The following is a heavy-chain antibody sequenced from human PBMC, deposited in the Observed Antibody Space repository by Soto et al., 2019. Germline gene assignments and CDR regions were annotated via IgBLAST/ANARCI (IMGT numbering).Heavy chain of an antibody. Sequence: PGGSLRLSCAGSGFTFSHYWMHWVRQAPGEGLVWISRINGDGSSTSYGDSVEGRFTISRDNAKNSLYLQMNSLRAEDTAVYYCATDYLTLYTSTWYSEYWGQGTQVTVSS. CDR3: ATDYLTLYTSTWYSEY. D-gene: IGHD6-13*01. J-gene: IGHJ4*02. CDR1: GFTFSHYW. CDR2: INGDGSST. V-gene: IGHV3-74*01.